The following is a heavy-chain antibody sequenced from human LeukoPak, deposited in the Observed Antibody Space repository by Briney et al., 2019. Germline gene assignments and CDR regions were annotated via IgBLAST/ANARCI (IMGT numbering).Heavy chain of an antibody. CDR2: VSSDGSNK. CDR3: ARALATAGGGY. D-gene: IGHD5-12*01. Sequence: GGSLRLSCAASGFTFSTYAMHWVRQAPGKGLEWMAVVSSDGSNKYYADSVKGRFTISRDNSKNTLYLQMNSPRAEDTAVYYCARALATAGGGYWGQGTLVTVSS. CDR1: GFTFSTYA. V-gene: IGHV3-30-3*01. J-gene: IGHJ4*02.